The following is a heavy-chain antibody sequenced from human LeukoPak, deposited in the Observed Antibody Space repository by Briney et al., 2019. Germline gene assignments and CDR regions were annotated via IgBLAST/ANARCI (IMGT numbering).Heavy chain of an antibody. Sequence: GGSLRLSCAASGFSFSTYNMNWGRQAPGKGVECVSYISSRRSAIFYAGSVRGGFTISRDNTKASLYLQMDRLRDEYTAVYYCVRKPSLHYDSSGNPKRGFDSWGQGTVVTVST. CDR2: ISSRRSAI. D-gene: IGHD3-22*01. J-gene: IGHJ4*02. CDR1: GFSFSTYN. V-gene: IGHV3-48*02. CDR3: VRKPSLHYDSSGNPKRGFDS.